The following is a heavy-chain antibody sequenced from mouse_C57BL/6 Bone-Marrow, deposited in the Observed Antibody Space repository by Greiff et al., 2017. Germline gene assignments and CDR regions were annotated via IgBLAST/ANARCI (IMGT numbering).Heavy chain of an antibody. Sequence: QVQLQQSGAELARPGASVKLSCKASGYTFTSYGIGWVKQRTGQGLEWIGEIYPRSGNTYYNEKLKGKATLTADKSSSTAYMEIRSLTSGDSAVYCCARYYYGSRNWFAYWDQGTLVTVSA. V-gene: IGHV1-81*01. CDR2: IYPRSGNT. CDR3: ARYYYGSRNWFAY. CDR1: GYTFTSYG. J-gene: IGHJ3*01. D-gene: IGHD1-1*01.